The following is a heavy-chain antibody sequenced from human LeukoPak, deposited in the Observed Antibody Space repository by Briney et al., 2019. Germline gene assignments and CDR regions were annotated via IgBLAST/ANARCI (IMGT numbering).Heavy chain of an antibody. CDR3: ARHDSNYEYYFDY. D-gene: IGHD4-11*01. Sequence: GESLKISCQGSGYTFTSYWIAWVRQMPGKGLECMGIIYPGDSDTRDSPSFQGQVTISVDKSISTAYLQWSSLKASDTAMYYRARHDSNYEYYFDYWGQGTLVTVSS. CDR2: IYPGDSDT. V-gene: IGHV5-51*01. CDR1: GYTFTSYW. J-gene: IGHJ4*02.